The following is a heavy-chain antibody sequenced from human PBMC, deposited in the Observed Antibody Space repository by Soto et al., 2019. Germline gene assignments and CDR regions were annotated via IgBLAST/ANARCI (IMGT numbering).Heavy chain of an antibody. CDR2: IYYSGST. D-gene: IGHD2-2*01. Sequence: SEALSLTCTVSVGSISSYYWVWIRQPPGKGLEWIGYIYYSGSTNYNPSLKSRVTISVDTSKNQFSLKLSSVTAADTAVYYCARDMRTAFDIWGQGTMVTVSS. CDR1: VGSISSYY. V-gene: IGHV4-59*01. CDR3: ARDMRTAFDI. J-gene: IGHJ3*02.